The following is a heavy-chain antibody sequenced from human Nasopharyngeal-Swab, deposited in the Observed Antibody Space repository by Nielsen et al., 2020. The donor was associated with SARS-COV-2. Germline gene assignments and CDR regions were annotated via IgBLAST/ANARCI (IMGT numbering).Heavy chain of an antibody. CDR2: ISSSGSTI. CDR3: ARGPLYGSGSYHY. D-gene: IGHD3-10*01. V-gene: IGHV3-48*03. Sequence: GGSLRLSCAASGFTFSSYEMNWVRQAPGKGLEWVSYISSSGSTIYYADSVKGRFTISRDNAKNSLYLQMNSLRAKDTAVYYCARGPLYGSGSYHYWGQGTLVTVSS. CDR1: GFTFSSYE. J-gene: IGHJ4*02.